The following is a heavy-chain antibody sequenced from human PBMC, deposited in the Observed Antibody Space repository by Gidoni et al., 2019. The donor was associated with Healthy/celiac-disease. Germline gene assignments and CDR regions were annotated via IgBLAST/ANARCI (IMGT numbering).Heavy chain of an antibody. D-gene: IGHD3-22*01. CDR3: ARADSSGYWDY. V-gene: IGHV3-13*05. Sequence: EVQPVESGGGRVQPGGSVRLSGAAEGFTFSSYDMPWVRQATGKGLEWVSAIGTAGDPYSPGSVKGLFTISRENAKNSLYLQLNSLRAGDTAVYYCARADSSGYWDYWGQGTLVTVSS. CDR2: IGTAGDP. CDR1: GFTFSSYD. J-gene: IGHJ4*02.